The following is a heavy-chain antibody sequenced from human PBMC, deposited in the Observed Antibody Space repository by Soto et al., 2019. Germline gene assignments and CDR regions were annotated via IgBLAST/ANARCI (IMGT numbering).Heavy chain of an antibody. V-gene: IGHV3-15*07. J-gene: IGHJ4*01. CDR1: GFSFKNAW. Sequence: DVELVESGGGLVKPGGSLTLSCAASGFSFKNAWMNWVRQAPGKGLEWVGRIKNKNDGGTIDYAAFVKGRFTISRDASENTLYLHMNDLKTEDSAVDFCTGLWFGEIYNYWGQGSLVTVSS. D-gene: IGHD3-10*01. CDR2: IKNKNDGGTI. CDR3: TGLWFGEIYNY.